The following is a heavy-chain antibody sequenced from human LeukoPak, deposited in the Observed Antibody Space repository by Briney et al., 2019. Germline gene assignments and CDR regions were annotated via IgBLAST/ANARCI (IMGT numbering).Heavy chain of an antibody. CDR2: IYTSGST. D-gene: IGHD6-19*01. J-gene: IGHJ4*02. CDR1: GGSISSYY. V-gene: IGHV4-4*09. CDR3: ARLAGINFDY. Sequence: SETLSLTCTVSGGSISSYYWSWIRQPPGKGLEWIGYIYTSGSTNYNPSLKSRVTISVDTSKNQFSLKLSSVTAADTAVYYCARLAGINFDYWGQGTLVTVSS.